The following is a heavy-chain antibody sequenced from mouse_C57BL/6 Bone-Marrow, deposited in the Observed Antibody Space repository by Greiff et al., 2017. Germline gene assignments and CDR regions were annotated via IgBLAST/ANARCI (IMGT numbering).Heavy chain of an antibody. D-gene: IGHD2-4*01. CDR3: AIKYDYDGGGYFDY. CDR2: INPSDVDT. Sequence: QVQLQQPGAELVKPGASVKVPSKPSAYPFTGSGITWVKRSPGKGLRGIGRINPSDVDTTYNQKFKGKATLTVDKSSSTAYMQLSSLTSEDSAVYYCAIKYDYDGGGYFDYWGQGTTLTVSS. J-gene: IGHJ2*01. CDR1: AYPFTGSG. V-gene: IGHV1-74*01.